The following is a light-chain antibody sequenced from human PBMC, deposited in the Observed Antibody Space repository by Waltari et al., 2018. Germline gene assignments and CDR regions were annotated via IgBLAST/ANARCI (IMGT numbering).Light chain of an antibody. Sequence: LSVSPGQRATLSCRASQRVGSNLAWYQQKPGQAPRLLIYGAYTRATGVPARFSGGGSWTDFTLTISDLQSEDLAVYYCHQYDDWPHTFGPGTKVDVK. V-gene: IGKV3-15*01. J-gene: IGKJ3*01. CDR2: GAY. CDR3: HQYDDWPHT. CDR1: QRVGSN.